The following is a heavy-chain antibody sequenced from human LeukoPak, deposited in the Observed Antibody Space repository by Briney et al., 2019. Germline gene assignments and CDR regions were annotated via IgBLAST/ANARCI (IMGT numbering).Heavy chain of an antibody. CDR3: AVEGGDAFDI. D-gene: IGHD3-16*01. Sequence: SETLSLTCTVSGGSISSSSYYWGRLRQPPGKGLEWVGSIYYTGSTYYNPSLKSRVTISVGTSKNQFSLKLSSVTAADTAVYYCAVEGGDAFDIWGQGTMVTVSS. CDR2: IYYTGST. V-gene: IGHV4-39*01. J-gene: IGHJ3*02. CDR1: GGSISSSSYY.